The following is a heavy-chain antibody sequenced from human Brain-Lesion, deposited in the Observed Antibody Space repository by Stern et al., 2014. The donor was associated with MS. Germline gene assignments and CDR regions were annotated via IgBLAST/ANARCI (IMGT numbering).Heavy chain of an antibody. Sequence: VQLVESGPGLMKPSQTLALTCAISGDSVSSNSAAWNWIRQSPSRGLEWLGSTYYRSKWYYQYAESVKSRITINADTSTNQFSLQLNSVTPEDTAVYLCAKGYNWFDSWGQGTVFTVS. CDR1: GDSVSSNSAA. CDR3: AKGYNWFDS. CDR2: TYYRSKWYY. V-gene: IGHV6-1*01. J-gene: IGHJ5*01.